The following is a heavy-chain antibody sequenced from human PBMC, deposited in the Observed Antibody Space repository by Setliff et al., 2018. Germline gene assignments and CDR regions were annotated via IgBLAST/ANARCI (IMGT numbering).Heavy chain of an antibody. CDR2: THTDGITI. D-gene: IGHD2-15*01. J-gene: IGHJ6*02. CDR1: GFTFRTYE. V-gene: IGHV3-48*03. CDR3: ARRLPYFGMDV. Sequence: LSLSCEASGFTFRTYEMIWVRQAPGKGLERVSKTHTDGITIYSDSVRGRFTIFRDSAKNSLHLQMTSLSAEDTAVYYCARRLPYFGMDVWGQGTTVTVSS.